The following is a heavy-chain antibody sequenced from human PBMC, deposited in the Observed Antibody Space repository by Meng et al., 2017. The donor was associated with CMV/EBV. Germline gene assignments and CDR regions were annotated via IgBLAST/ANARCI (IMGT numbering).Heavy chain of an antibody. CDR2: IYYSGST. Sequence: GSLRLSCTVSGGSISSSSYYWGWIRQPPGKGLEWIGSIYYSGSTYYNPSLESRVTISVDTSKNQFSLKLSSVTAADTAVYYCARFGRGTSCYDYWGQGTLVTVSS. D-gene: IGHD2-2*01. V-gene: IGHV4-39*07. CDR1: GGSISSSSYY. CDR3: ARFGRGTSCYDY. J-gene: IGHJ4*02.